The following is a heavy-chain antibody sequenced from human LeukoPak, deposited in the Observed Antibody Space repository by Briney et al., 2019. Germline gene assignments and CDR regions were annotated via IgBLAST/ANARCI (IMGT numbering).Heavy chain of an antibody. D-gene: IGHD3-22*01. CDR2: IYYSGST. CDR1: SGSISSSSYY. CDR3: ARHFIGYYDSSGYVQH. Sequence: SETLSLTCSVSSGSISSSSYYWGWIRQPPGKGLEWIGSIYYSGSTNYNPSLKSRVTISIDTPKNQFSLKLASVTAADTAVYYCARHFIGYYDSSGYVQHWGQGTLVTVSS. J-gene: IGHJ1*01. V-gene: IGHV4-39*01.